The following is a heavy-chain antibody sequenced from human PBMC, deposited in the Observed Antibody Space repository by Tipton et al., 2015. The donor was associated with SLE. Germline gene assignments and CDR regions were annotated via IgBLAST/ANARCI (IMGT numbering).Heavy chain of an antibody. Sequence: SLRLSCAASGFTVSSNYMGRVRQAPGKGLEWVSVIYSGGSTYYADSVKGRFTISRDNSKNTLYLKLNSLRAEDTAVYYCARDSSKGMDVWGKGTTVTVSS. V-gene: IGHV3-53*01. CDR3: ARDSSKGMDV. CDR2: IYSGGST. CDR1: GFTVSSNY. J-gene: IGHJ6*04.